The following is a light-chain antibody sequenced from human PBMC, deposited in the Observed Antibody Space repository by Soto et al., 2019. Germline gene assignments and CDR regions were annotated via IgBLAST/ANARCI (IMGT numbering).Light chain of an antibody. J-gene: IGKJ4*01. V-gene: IGKV3-20*01. CDR2: DAS. Sequence: DIVVTQSADTLSLSPGERATLSCRASQTVRNNYLAWYQQKPGQAPRLLIYDASSRATGSPDRFSGGGSGTDFTLTISRLEPEDFAVYYCQQFRSYPLTFGGGTKVDIK. CDR3: QQFRSYPLT. CDR1: QTVRNNY.